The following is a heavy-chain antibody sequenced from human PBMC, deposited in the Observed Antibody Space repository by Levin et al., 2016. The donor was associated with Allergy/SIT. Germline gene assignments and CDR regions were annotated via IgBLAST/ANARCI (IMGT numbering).Heavy chain of an antibody. D-gene: IGHD1-1*01. J-gene: IGHJ3*01. CDR2: INHNGNT. V-gene: IGHV4-34*01. CDR3: ARLHRAVRHAMLAQVYGERKDAFDF. Sequence: PGKGLEWIGDINHNGNTKYNPSLESRVIISVDTSKNQFSLSLTSVTAADTAVYYCARLHRAVRHAMLAQVYGERKDAFDFWGQGTMVTVSS.